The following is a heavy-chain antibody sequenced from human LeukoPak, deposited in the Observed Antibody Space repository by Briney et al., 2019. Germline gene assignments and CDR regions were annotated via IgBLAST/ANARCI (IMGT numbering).Heavy chain of an antibody. Sequence: GGSLRLSCAASGFTFSNYGMHWVRQAPGKGLDWVAFIHYDGSNKYYADSVKGRFTISRDNSKNTVDLQMNSLRVEDMARYYCVKDFSSPYPPVDFQHWGRGTLVTVSS. V-gene: IGHV3-30*02. CDR1: GFTFSNYG. J-gene: IGHJ1*01. D-gene: IGHD1-14*01. CDR3: VKDFSSPYPPVDFQH. CDR2: IHYDGSNK.